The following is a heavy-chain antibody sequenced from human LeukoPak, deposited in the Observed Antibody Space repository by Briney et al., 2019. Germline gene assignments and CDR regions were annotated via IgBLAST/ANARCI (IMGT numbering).Heavy chain of an antibody. Sequence: GGSLRLSCAASGFTFSDYALHWVRQAPGKGLEWVAVVSYDGSNIYYADSVKGRFTISRDNSKNTLYLQMNSLRAEDTAVYYCARDPRAYCSSTSCYAFDSWGQGTLVTVSS. D-gene: IGHD2-2*01. J-gene: IGHJ4*02. CDR3: ARDPRAYCSSTSCYAFDS. V-gene: IGHV3-30*04. CDR2: VSYDGSNI. CDR1: GFTFSDYA.